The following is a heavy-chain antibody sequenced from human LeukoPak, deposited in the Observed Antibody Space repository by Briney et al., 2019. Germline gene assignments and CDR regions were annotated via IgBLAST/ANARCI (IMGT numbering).Heavy chain of an antibody. CDR3: ARTYYCGGDACYLHYFDY. J-gene: IGHJ4*02. V-gene: IGHV4-4*07. D-gene: IGHD2-21*01. CDR1: GGSITNYY. CDR2: IYTSGDT. Sequence: SETLSLTCTVSGGSITNYYWSWIRQPAGKGLEWIGRIYTSGDTDYNPSLNSRVTISLDTSKSQFSLKLTSVTAADTAVYYCARTYYCGGDACYLHYFDYWGQGTLVTVSS.